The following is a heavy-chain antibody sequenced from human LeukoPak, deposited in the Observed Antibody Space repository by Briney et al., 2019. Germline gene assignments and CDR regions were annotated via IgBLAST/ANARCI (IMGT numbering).Heavy chain of an antibody. D-gene: IGHD6-13*01. V-gene: IGHV4-59*01. J-gene: IGHJ4*02. CDR2: IYYSGST. CDR3: ARDEYSSSWYLFDY. Sequence: SETLSLTCTVSGGSISSYYWSWVRQHPGRGLEWIGDIYYSGSTNYNPSLKSRVTISVDTSKNPSSLELSSVTAADTAVYYCARDEYSSSWYLFDYWGQGTLVTVSS. CDR1: GGSISSYY.